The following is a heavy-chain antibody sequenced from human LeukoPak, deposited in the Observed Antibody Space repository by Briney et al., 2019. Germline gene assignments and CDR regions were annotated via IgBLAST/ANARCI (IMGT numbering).Heavy chain of an antibody. V-gene: IGHV4-31*03. J-gene: IGHJ5*02. CDR3: ARSARSGDYEGWFDP. D-gene: IGHD4-17*01. Sequence: SQTLSLTCTVSGGSISSGGYYWSWIRQHPWKGLEWIGYIYYSGSTYYNPSLKSRVTISVDTSKNQFSLKLSSVTAADTAVYYCARSARSGDYEGWFDPWGQGTLVTVSS. CDR1: GGSISSGGYY. CDR2: IYYSGST.